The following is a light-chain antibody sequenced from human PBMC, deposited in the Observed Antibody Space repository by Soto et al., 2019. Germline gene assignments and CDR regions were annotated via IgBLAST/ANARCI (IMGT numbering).Light chain of an antibody. V-gene: IGKV1-9*01. Sequence: DIQLTQSPSFLSASVGDRVTITCRASQDISNHLVWYQQKPGKAPNLLIYDAFTLQSGVPSTFSGSRSGTEFTLTISSLQPGDFATYHCQQLNTYPFTFGGGTKVDIK. J-gene: IGKJ4*01. CDR1: QDISNH. CDR3: QQLNTYPFT. CDR2: DAF.